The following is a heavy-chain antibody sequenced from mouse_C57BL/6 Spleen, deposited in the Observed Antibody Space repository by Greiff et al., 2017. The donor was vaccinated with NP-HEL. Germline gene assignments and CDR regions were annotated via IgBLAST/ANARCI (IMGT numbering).Heavy chain of an antibody. J-gene: IGHJ4*01. CDR1: GYTFTSYG. V-gene: IGHV1-81*01. Sequence: LQESGAELARPGASVKLSCKASGYTFTSYGISWVKQRTGQGLEWIGEIYPRSGNTYYNEKFKGKATLTADKSSSTAYMELRSLTSEDSAVYFCARRSYEDAMDYWGQGTSVTVSS. CDR2: IYPRSGNT. D-gene: IGHD1-1*01. CDR3: ARRSYEDAMDY.